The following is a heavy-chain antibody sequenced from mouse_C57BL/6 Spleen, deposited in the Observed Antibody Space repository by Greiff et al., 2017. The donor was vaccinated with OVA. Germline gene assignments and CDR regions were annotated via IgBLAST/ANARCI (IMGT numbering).Heavy chain of an antibody. CDR3: ARHYGSSNWYFDV. V-gene: IGHV2-2*01. Sequence: VQLQQSGPGLVQPSQSLSITCTVSGFSLTSYGVHWVRQSPGKGLEWLGVIWSGGSTDYNAAFISRLSISKDNSKSQVFFKRNSLQADDTAIYYCARHYGSSNWYFDVWGTGTTVTVAS. CDR1: GFSLTSYG. J-gene: IGHJ1*03. CDR2: IWSGGST. D-gene: IGHD1-1*01.